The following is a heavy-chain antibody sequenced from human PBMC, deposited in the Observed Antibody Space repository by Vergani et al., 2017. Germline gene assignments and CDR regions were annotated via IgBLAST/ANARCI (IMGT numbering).Heavy chain of an antibody. CDR3: ARDRGIVGATAGCIDV. Sequence: QVQLQESGPGLVKPSQTLSLTCSVSGSAVNSGSNFWTWIRQPAGKGLEWIGRISTDGSTNYNSSLQSRVTVSVDTSKTQISLRLTSVTAEDTAVYYCARDRGIVGATAGCIDVWGQGTTVTVSS. J-gene: IGHJ6*02. CDR2: ISTDGST. D-gene: IGHD1-26*01. CDR1: GSAVNSGSNF. V-gene: IGHV4-61*02.